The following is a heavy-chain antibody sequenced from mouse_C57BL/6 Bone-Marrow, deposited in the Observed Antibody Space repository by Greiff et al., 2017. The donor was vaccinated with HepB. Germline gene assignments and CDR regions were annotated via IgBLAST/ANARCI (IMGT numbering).Heavy chain of an antibody. CDR2: ISDGGSYT. Sequence: DVQLVESGGGLVKPGGSLKLSCAASGFTFSSYAMSWVRQTPEKRLEWVATISDGGSYTYYPDNVKGRFTISRDNAKNNLYLQMSHLKSEDTAMYYCARDKAPLPENYAMDYWGQGTSVTVSS. D-gene: IGHD2-1*01. V-gene: IGHV5-4*01. CDR3: ARDKAPLPENYAMDY. CDR1: GFTFSSYA. J-gene: IGHJ4*01.